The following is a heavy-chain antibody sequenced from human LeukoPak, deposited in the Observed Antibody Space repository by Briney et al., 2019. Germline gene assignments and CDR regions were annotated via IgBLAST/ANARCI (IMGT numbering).Heavy chain of an antibody. CDR3: ARASSAGFVYYFYLDV. CDR1: GFTFSSYS. D-gene: IGHD6-13*01. V-gene: IGHV3-48*01. CDR2: ISSSSSTI. Sequence: PGGSLRLSCAASGFTFSSYSMNWVRQAPGKGLEWVSYISSSSSTIYYADSVKGRFTISRDNGKNSLYLQMNSLRAEDTAVYYCARASSAGFVYYFYLDVWGKGTTVTISS. J-gene: IGHJ6*03.